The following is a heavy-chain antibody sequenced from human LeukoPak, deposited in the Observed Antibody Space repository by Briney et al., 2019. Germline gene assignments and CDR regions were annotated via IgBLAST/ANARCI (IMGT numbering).Heavy chain of an antibody. D-gene: IGHD1-26*01. CDR2: IIPILGIA. CDR3: ARVGWSRIVGAIPLYYYGMDV. J-gene: IGHJ6*02. CDR1: GGTFSSYA. V-gene: IGHV1-69*04. Sequence: SVKVSCKASGGTFSSYAISWVRQAPGQGLEWMGRIIPILGIANYAQKFQGRVTITADKSTSTAYMELSSLRSEDTAVYYCARVGWSRIVGAIPLYYYGMDVWGQGTTVTVSS.